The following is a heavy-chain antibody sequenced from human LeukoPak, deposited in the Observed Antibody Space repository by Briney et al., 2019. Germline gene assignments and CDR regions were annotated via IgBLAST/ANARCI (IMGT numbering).Heavy chain of an antibody. J-gene: IGHJ4*02. V-gene: IGHV3-30*18. D-gene: IGHD3-16*01. Sequence: GGSLRLSCAASGFTFSSYGMHWVRQAPGKGLEWVVVMSYDGSNKYYADSVKGRFTISRDNSKNTLYLQMNSLRAEDTAVYYCAKPSLGVFDYWGQGTLVTVSS. CDR1: GFTFSSYG. CDR3: AKPSLGVFDY. CDR2: MSYDGSNK.